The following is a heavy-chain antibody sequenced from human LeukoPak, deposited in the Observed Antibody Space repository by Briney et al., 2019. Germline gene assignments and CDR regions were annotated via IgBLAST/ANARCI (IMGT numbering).Heavy chain of an antibody. V-gene: IGHV3-30-3*01. CDR3: ARGQSVYFPYY. J-gene: IGHJ4*02. Sequence: GRSLRLSCAASGFTFSHYAIHWVRQAPGKGLEWVAVISYDGSTESYADSVRGRFTISRDNSKNTLYLQMNSLRNEDTAVYYCARGQSVYFPYYWGQGTLVSVPS. D-gene: IGHD3-3*01. CDR2: ISYDGSTE. CDR1: GFTFSHYA.